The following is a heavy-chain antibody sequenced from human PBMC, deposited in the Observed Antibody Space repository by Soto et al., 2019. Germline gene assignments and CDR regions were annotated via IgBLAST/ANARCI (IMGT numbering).Heavy chain of an antibody. CDR1: GYTFTGYS. CDR2: IITGSGGT. J-gene: IGHJ5*02. CDR3: LRGNYDSSGLYLAVWFDP. Sequence: QVQLVQSGAEVKKPGASVKVSCKASGYTFTGYSIHWVRQAPGQGLEWMGWIITGSGGTKYAQKFQGRVTVTGDTSTSTVYMEMSRLTSDDTAVYYCLRGNYDSSGLYLAVWFDPWGHGTLVTVSS. D-gene: IGHD3-22*01. V-gene: IGHV1-2*02.